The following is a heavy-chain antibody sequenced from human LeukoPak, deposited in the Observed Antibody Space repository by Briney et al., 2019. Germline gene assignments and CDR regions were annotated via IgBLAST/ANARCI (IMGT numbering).Heavy chain of an antibody. J-gene: IGHJ4*02. Sequence: PGRSLRLSCAASGFTFSSYGMHWVRQAPGKGLEWGAVIWYDGSNKYYADSVKGRFTISRDNSKNTLYLQMNSLRAEDTAVYYCARDGGNCSSTSCYEGVELYFDYWGQGTLVTVSS. CDR1: GFTFSSYG. CDR2: IWYDGSNK. CDR3: ARDGGNCSSTSCYEGVELYFDY. V-gene: IGHV3-33*01. D-gene: IGHD2-2*01.